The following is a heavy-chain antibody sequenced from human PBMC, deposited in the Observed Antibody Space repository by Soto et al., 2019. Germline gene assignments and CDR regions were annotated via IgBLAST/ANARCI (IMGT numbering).Heavy chain of an antibody. V-gene: IGHV1-2*02. CDR3: ARDYYSARYYGSGSYGHY. CDR1: GYTFTGYY. D-gene: IGHD3-10*01. J-gene: IGHJ4*02. CDR2: INPNSGGT. Sequence: ASVKVSCKASGYTFTGYYMHWVRQAPGQGLEWMGWINPNSGGTNYAQKFQGRVTMTRDTSISTAYMELSRLRSNDTAVYYCARDYYSARYYGSGSYGHYWGQGTLVTVSS.